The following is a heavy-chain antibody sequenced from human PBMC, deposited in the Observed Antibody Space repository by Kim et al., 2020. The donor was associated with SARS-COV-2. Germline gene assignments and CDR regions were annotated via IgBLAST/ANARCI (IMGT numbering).Heavy chain of an antibody. Sequence: SVKVSCKASGGTFSSYAISWVRQAPGQGLEWMGGIIPIFGTANYAQKFQGRVTITADESTSTAYMELSSLRSEDTAVYYCARGQESLLWFGETGWFDPWGQGTLVTVSS. V-gene: IGHV1-69*13. CDR2: IIPIFGTA. J-gene: IGHJ5*02. CDR1: GGTFSSYA. CDR3: ARGQESLLWFGETGWFDP. D-gene: IGHD3-10*01.